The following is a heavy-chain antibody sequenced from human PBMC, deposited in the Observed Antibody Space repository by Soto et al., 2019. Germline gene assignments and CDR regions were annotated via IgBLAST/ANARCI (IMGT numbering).Heavy chain of an antibody. J-gene: IGHJ4*02. CDR2: IYYTGST. V-gene: IGHV4-59*11. CDR1: GGSINNHY. Sequence: PSETLSLTCTVSGGSINNHYWSWIRQPPGKGLEWIGYIYYTGSTNYNPSLKSRVTMSVDTSKNQFSLNLSSVTAADTAMYYCASTTPFIAAAGTTLDYWGQGTLVTVSS. CDR3: ASTTPFIAAAGTTLDY. D-gene: IGHD6-13*01.